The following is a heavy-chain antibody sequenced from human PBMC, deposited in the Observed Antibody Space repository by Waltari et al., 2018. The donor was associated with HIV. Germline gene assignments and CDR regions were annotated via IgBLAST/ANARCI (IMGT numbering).Heavy chain of an antibody. CDR2: TSSGGRRK. V-gene: IGHV3-48*03. CDR1: GFTFINYQ. Sequence: EVQLVESGGGLVQPGGSLRLCCAATGFTFINYQINWVREAPGKGLEWVAYTSSGGRRKYYARSVKGRFTITKDTAKNSVDLQRNSLRVEDTAHYYGGRLRIDSIMGAAFDYWGQGTLVTVSS. J-gene: IGHJ4*02. D-gene: IGHD3-16*01. CDR3: GRLRIDSIMGAAFDY.